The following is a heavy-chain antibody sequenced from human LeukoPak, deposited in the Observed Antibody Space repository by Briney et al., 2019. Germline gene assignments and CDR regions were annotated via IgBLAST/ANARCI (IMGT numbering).Heavy chain of an antibody. CDR3: ATREYSGSYYYFDY. CDR1: GYTLTELS. Sequence: ASVKVSCKVSGYTLTELSMHWVRQAPGKGLEWMGGFDPEDGETIYAQKFQGRVTMTEDTSTDTAYMELSSLRSEDTAVYYCATREYSGSYYYFDYWGQGTLVTVSS. J-gene: IGHJ4*02. D-gene: IGHD1-26*01. V-gene: IGHV1-24*01. CDR2: FDPEDGET.